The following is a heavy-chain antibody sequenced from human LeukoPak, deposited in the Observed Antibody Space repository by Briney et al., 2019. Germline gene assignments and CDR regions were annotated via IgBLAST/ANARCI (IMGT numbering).Heavy chain of an antibody. J-gene: IGHJ5*02. D-gene: IGHD6-13*01. CDR2: MNPNSGNT. Sequence: ASVKVSCKASGYTFTSYDINWVRQATGQGLEWMGWMNPNSGNTGYAQKFQGRATITRNTSISTAYMELSSLRSEDTAVYYCARGVGYSSSWYEDWFDPWGQGTLVTVSS. CDR3: ARGVGYSSSWYEDWFDP. V-gene: IGHV1-8*03. CDR1: GYTFTSYD.